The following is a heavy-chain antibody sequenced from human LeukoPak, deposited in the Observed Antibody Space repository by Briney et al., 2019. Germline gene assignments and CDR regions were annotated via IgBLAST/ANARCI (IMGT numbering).Heavy chain of an antibody. Sequence: RASETLSLTCTVSGYSISSGYYWGWIRQPPGQGLEWIGSFYDSGSTYYNPSLKSRVTISVDTSKNQFSLKLSSVTAADTAVYYCARKNGYYDILTGYTDYYYYMDVWGKGTTVTVSS. D-gene: IGHD3-9*01. CDR2: FYDSGST. CDR1: GYSISSGYY. V-gene: IGHV4-38-2*02. J-gene: IGHJ6*03. CDR3: ARKNGYYDILTGYTDYYYYMDV.